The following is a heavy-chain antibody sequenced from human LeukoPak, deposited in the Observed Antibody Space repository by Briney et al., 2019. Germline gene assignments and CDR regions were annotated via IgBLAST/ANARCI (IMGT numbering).Heavy chain of an antibody. J-gene: IGHJ4*02. CDR1: GGSISSGSYY. CDR3: ARGYSYGYSY. Sequence: PSETLSLTCTVSGGSISSGSYYWSWIRQPAGKGLEWIGRIYTSGSTNYNPSLKSRVTISVDTPKNQFSLKLSSVTAADTAVYYCARGYSYGYSYWGQGTLVTVSS. V-gene: IGHV4-61*02. CDR2: IYTSGST. D-gene: IGHD5-18*01.